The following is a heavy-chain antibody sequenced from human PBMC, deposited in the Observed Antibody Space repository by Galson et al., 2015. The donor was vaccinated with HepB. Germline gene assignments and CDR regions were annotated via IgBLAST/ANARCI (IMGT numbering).Heavy chain of an antibody. D-gene: IGHD3-10*01. CDR2: IKDDGNSK. J-gene: IGHJ4*02. V-gene: IGHV3-30*18. Sequence: SLRLSCAASGFTFSRFGMHWVRQAPGKGLEWVAAIKDDGNSKYYGDSVKGRFTISRDNSKNTLYLQMNSLRVEDTAVYYCGKTFYYYGSASYYDIMESWGPGTLVIVSS. CDR3: GKTFYYYGSASYYDIMES. CDR1: GFTFSRFG.